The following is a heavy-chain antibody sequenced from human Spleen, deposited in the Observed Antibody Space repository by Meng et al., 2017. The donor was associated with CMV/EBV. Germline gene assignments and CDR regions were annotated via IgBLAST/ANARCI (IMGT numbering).Heavy chain of an antibody. V-gene: IGHV2-5*02. D-gene: IGHD2-15*01. J-gene: IGHJ4*02. CDR1: GCSLSDSGMG. Sequence: SGCSLSDSGMGVGWIHQPPGKALEWLALIYWDDDKRYSPSLKSRLTITKDTSKNQVVLTMTNMDPVDTATYYCAHRDYCSGGTCTFDYWGQGTLVTVSS. CDR3: AHRDYCSGGTCTFDY. CDR2: IYWDDDK.